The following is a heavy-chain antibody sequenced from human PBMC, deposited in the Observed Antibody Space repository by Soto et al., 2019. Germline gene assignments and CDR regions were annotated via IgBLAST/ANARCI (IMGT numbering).Heavy chain of an antibody. CDR3: ARRDYDYVWGSYRYTESYFDY. Sequence: SETLSLTCTVSGGSISSSSYYWGWIRQPPGKGLEWIGSIYYSGSTYYNPSLKSRVTISVDTSKNQFSLKLSSVTAADTAVYCCARRDYDYVWGSYRYTESYFDYWGQGTLVTVSS. D-gene: IGHD3-16*02. J-gene: IGHJ4*02. CDR2: IYYSGST. V-gene: IGHV4-39*01. CDR1: GGSISSSSYY.